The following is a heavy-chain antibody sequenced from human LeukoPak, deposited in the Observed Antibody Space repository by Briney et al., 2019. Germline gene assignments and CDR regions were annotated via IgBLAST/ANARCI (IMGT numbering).Heavy chain of an antibody. J-gene: IGHJ4*02. CDR2: ISSDGSNK. CDR3: VRQSSGWYHFDY. D-gene: IGHD6-19*01. CDR1: GFSFSSYS. V-gene: IGHV3-30-3*01. Sequence: GGSLRLSCSVSGFSFSSYSMHWVRQAPGKGLEWAAVISSDGSNKYYADSVKGRFTISRDNSKNTLYMQMNSLRAEDTAVYYCVRQSSGWYHFDYWGQGTLVTVSS.